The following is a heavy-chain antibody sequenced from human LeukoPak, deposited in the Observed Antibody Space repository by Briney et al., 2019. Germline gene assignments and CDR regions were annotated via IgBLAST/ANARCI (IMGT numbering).Heavy chain of an antibody. D-gene: IGHD6-6*01. CDR2: ISSSGSTI. CDR3: ARDHYGSSPPYFDY. V-gene: IGHV3-11*04. Sequence: GGSLRLSCAASGFTFSDYYMSWIRQAPGKGLEWVSYISSSGSTIYYADSVKGRFTISRDNAKNSLYLQMNSLRAEDTAVYHCARDHYGSSPPYFDYWGQGTLVTVSS. CDR1: GFTFSDYY. J-gene: IGHJ4*02.